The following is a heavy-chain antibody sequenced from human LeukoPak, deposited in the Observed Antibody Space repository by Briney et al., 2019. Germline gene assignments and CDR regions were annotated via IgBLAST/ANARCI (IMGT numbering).Heavy chain of an antibody. V-gene: IGHV4-39*07. Sequence: SETLSLTCTVSGGSISSSSYYWGWIRQPPGKGLEWIGSIYYSGSTYYNPSLKSRVTISVDTSKNQFSLKLTSVTAADTAVYYCARGRSPQDWGQGTLVTVSS. CDR2: IYYSGST. CDR3: ARGRSPQD. J-gene: IGHJ4*02. CDR1: GGSISSSSYY.